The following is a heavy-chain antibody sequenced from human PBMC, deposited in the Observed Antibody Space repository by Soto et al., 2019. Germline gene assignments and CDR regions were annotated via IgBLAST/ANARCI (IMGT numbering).Heavy chain of an antibody. J-gene: IGHJ4*02. CDR2: IYYLGST. CDR3: ARDGYDGSGSPYPAY. Sequence: SETLSLTCSVSGGSMSEYFWSWIRQSPGKGLEWIGYIYYLGSTDYNPSLKSRVSISVDTSKRQFSLRLTSVTAADTAVYYCARDGYDGSGSPYPAYWGPGTQVTVSS. V-gene: IGHV4-59*01. D-gene: IGHD3-10*01. CDR1: GGSMSEYF.